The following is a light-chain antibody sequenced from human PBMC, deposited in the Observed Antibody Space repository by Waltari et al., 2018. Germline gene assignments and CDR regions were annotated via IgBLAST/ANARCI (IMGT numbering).Light chain of an antibody. CDR2: YDS. V-gene: IGLV3-21*04. CDR1: NIGRKS. Sequence: YVLTQPPPVSVAPGKTARLTCGGDNIGRKSVNGYQQKPGQAPVLVMFYDSDRPSEIPERFSGSNSGNTATLTISWVEAGDEADYHCQVWDDVTDSGVFGGGTKLTVL. CDR3: QVWDDVTDSGV. J-gene: IGLJ3*02.